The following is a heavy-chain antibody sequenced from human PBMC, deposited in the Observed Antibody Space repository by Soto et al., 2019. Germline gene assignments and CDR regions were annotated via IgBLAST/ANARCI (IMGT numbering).Heavy chain of an antibody. CDR3: AKGGFWVHYGMDV. J-gene: IGHJ6*02. CDR2: ISRSGDIT. V-gene: IGHV3-23*01. CDR1: GSTFSAFC. Sequence: EVQLLESGGALAQPGGSLRLSCAASGSTFSAFCMNWVRQAPVKGLEWVSAISRSGDITYYADSVKGRFTISRDNSKNTLYLEMNSLTGDDTAVYYCAKGGFWVHYGMDVWGQGTTVIVSS. D-gene: IGHD2-15*01.